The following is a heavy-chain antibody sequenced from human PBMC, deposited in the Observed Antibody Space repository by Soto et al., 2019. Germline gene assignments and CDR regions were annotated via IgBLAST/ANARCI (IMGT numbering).Heavy chain of an antibody. CDR2: FFSGGNP. Sequence: PGGSPKLSSAASGFTVTSSDVGWVRQAPGKGLEWVSVFFSGGNPYYADSVKGRFTMSRDNSKNTLHLQMNSLRAEDTAVYYCARGVEGFDVWGQGTLVTVSS. CDR3: ARGVEGFDV. CDR1: GFTVTSSD. J-gene: IGHJ3*01. V-gene: IGHV3-66*01.